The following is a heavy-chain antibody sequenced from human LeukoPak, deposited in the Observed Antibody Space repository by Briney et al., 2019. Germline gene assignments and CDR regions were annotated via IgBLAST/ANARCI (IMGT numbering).Heavy chain of an antibody. Sequence: GGSLRLSCAASGFTFSNYAMSWVRQAPGKGLEWVSLISRDGVSTYYADSVKGRFTISRDNSKNSLYLQMKSLRTEDTALYYCAKGLRSLDWLSQGGLDYWGQGTLVTVSS. V-gene: IGHV3-43*02. CDR2: ISRDGVST. CDR1: GFTFSNYA. D-gene: IGHD3-9*01. J-gene: IGHJ4*02. CDR3: AKGLRSLDWLSQGGLDY.